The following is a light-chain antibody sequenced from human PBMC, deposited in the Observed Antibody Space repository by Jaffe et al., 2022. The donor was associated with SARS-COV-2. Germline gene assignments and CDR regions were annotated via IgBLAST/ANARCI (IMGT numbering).Light chain of an antibody. CDR3: ATWDDSLNAVV. V-gene: IGLV1-44*01. J-gene: IGLJ2*01. CDR2: SND. Sequence: QSVLTQPPSASGTPGQRVTISCSGSNSNIGSHTVYWYQQLPGTAPKLLIYSNDQRPSGVPDRFSGSKSGTSASLAISGLQSEDEADYYCATWDDSLNAVVFGGGTKLTVL. CDR1: NSNIGSHT.